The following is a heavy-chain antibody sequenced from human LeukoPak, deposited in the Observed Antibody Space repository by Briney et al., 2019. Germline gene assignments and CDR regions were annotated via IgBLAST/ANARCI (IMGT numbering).Heavy chain of an antibody. CDR2: INPNSGGT. CDR3: ARDPRIAVAGKYFDY. Sequence: GASVKVSCKASGYTFTGYYMHWVRQAPGQGLEWMGRINPNSGGTNYAQKFQGRVTMTRDTSISTVYMELSRLRSDDTAVYYCARDPRIAVAGKYFDYWGQGTLVTVSS. CDR1: GYTFTGYY. J-gene: IGHJ4*02. D-gene: IGHD6-19*01. V-gene: IGHV1-2*06.